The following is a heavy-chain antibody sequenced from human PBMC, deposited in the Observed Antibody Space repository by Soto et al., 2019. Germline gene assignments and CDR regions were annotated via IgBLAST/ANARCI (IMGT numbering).Heavy chain of an antibody. CDR3: ARLPAAGQMYYYYGMDV. Sequence: SETLSLTRTVSGGSISSSSYYWGWIRQPPGKGLEWIGSIYYSGSTYYNPSLKSRVTISVDTSKNQFSLKLSSVTAADTAVYYCARLPAAGQMYYYYGMDVWGQGTTVTVSS. J-gene: IGHJ6*02. CDR1: GGSISSSSYY. CDR2: IYYSGST. V-gene: IGHV4-39*01. D-gene: IGHD6-13*01.